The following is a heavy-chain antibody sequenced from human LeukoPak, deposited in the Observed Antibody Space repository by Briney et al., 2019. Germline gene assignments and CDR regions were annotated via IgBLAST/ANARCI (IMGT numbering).Heavy chain of an antibody. Sequence: SETLSLTCTVSGGSISSYYWSWIRQPPGKGLEWIGEINHSGSTNYNPSLKSRVTISVDTSKNQFSLKLSSVTAADTAVYYCARWTSSSWYYYYYYYMDVWGKGTTVTVSS. CDR2: INHSGST. J-gene: IGHJ6*03. CDR1: GGSISSYY. D-gene: IGHD6-13*01. CDR3: ARWTSSSWYYYYYYYMDV. V-gene: IGHV4-34*01.